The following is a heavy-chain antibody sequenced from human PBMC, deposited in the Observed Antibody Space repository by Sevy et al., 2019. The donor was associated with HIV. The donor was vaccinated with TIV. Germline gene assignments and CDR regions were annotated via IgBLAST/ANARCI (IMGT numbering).Heavy chain of an antibody. V-gene: IGHV4-59*01. CDR1: GGSISSYY. D-gene: IGHD3-22*01. Sequence: SETLALTCTVSGGSISSYYWSWIRQPPGKGLEWIGYIYYSGSTNYNPSLKSRVTISVDTSKNQCSLKLSSVTAADTAVYYCVRSYYYDSSGYLRRAFDIWGQGTMVTVSS. CDR2: IYYSGST. J-gene: IGHJ3*02. CDR3: VRSYYYDSSGYLRRAFDI.